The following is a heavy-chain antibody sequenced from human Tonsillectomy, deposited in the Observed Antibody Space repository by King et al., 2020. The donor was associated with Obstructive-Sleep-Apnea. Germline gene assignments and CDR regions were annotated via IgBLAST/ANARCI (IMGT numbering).Heavy chain of an antibody. J-gene: IGHJ4*02. CDR3: AKDPARVADPYYFDY. CDR1: GFTFSSYG. CDR2: IRYDGSNK. Sequence: VQLVQSGGGVVQPGGSLRLSCAASGFTFSSYGMHWVRQAPGKGLEWVAFIRYDGSNKYYADSVKGRFTISRDNSKNTLYLQMNSLRAEDTAVYYCAKDPARVADPYYFDYWGQGTLVTVSS. V-gene: IGHV3-30*02. D-gene: IGHD6-19*01.